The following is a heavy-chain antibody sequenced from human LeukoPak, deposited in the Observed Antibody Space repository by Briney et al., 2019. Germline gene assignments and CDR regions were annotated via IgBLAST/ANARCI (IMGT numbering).Heavy chain of an antibody. D-gene: IGHD2-2*01. J-gene: IGHJ4*02. CDR2: ISSSSNYI. V-gene: IGHV3-21*01. Sequence: PGGSLRLSCAASGFTFSDYNMNWVRQAPGKGLEWVSSISSSSNYIYYADSVKGRFTISRDNAKNSLYVQVNSLRAEDTAVYYCARGYCSSTSCYLDSWGLGTLVTVSS. CDR1: GFTFSDYN. CDR3: ARGYCSSTSCYLDS.